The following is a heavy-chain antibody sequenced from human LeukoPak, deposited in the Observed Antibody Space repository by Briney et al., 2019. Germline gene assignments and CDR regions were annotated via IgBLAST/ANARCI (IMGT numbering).Heavy chain of an antibody. D-gene: IGHD1-1*01. CDR1: GDSMSSSHYC. CDR3: ARHAVEAASRWFDP. Sequence: SETLSLTCTVSGDSMSSSHYCWGWIRQPPGKGLEWIGSIYSGSTYYNPSLKSRVTMSVDTSKKQFSLKLSSVTAADTAVYYCARHAVEAASRWFDPWGQGTLVTVSS. J-gene: IGHJ5*02. CDR2: IYSGST. V-gene: IGHV4-39*01.